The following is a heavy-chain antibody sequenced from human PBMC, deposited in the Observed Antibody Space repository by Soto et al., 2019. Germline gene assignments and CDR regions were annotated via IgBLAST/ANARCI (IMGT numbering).Heavy chain of an antibody. D-gene: IGHD7-27*01. CDR3: ARQGGTGLTGAFDS. Sequence: EVQLLESGGGLVQPGGSLRLSCAASEFTFSSYVMSWVRQAPGKGLEWVSLMSGSGSTTYYADSVKGRFTISRDNSKNTVYLQMSSLRAEDTAVYYCARQGGTGLTGAFDSWGQGTLVTVSS. CDR1: EFTFSSYV. CDR2: MSGSGSTT. J-gene: IGHJ4*02. V-gene: IGHV3-23*01.